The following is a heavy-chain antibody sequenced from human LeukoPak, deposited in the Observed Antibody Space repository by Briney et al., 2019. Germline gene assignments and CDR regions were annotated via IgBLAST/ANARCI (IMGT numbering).Heavy chain of an antibody. V-gene: IGHV1-2*02. CDR3: ARGGITMVRGVIISPPDDY. Sequence: ASVKVSCKASGYTFTGYYMHWVRQAPGQGLEWMGWINPNSGGTNYAQKVQGRVTMTRDTSISTAYMELSRLRSDDTAVYYCARGGITMVRGVIISPPDDYWGQGTLVTVSS. J-gene: IGHJ4*02. D-gene: IGHD3-10*01. CDR2: INPNSGGT. CDR1: GYTFTGYY.